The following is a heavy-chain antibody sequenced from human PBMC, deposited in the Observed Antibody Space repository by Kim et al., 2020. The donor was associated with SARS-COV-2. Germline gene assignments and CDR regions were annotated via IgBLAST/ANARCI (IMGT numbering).Heavy chain of an antibody. J-gene: IGHJ3*02. CDR3: ARRYYGSGSHNGAFDI. CDR1: GGSISSSSYY. D-gene: IGHD3-10*01. Sequence: SETLSLTCTVSGGSISSSSYYWGWIRQPPGKGLEWIGSIYYSGSTYYNPSLKSRVTISVDTSKNQFSLKLSSVTAADTAVYYCARRYYGSGSHNGAFDIWCQGTLVTVSS. V-gene: IGHV4-39*01. CDR2: IYYSGST.